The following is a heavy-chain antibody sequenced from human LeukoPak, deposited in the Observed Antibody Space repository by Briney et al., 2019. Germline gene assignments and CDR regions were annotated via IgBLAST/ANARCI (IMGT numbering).Heavy chain of an antibody. CDR3: ARDSYYDHSGGDFDY. Sequence: GGSLRLSCAASGFTLRSYGMHWVRQAPGKGLEWVAVIWYDGSNKYYADSVKGRFTISRDNSKNTLYLQMNSLRAEDTAVYYCARDSYYDHSGGDFDYWGQGTLVTVSS. V-gene: IGHV3-33*01. CDR1: GFTLRSYG. CDR2: IWYDGSNK. D-gene: IGHD3-22*01. J-gene: IGHJ4*02.